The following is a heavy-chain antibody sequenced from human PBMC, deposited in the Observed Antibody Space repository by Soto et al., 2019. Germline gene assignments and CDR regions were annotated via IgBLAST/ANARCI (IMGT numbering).Heavy chain of an antibody. CDR2: INHSGST. CDR1: GGAFIGYY. D-gene: IGHD3-10*01. V-gene: IGHV4-34*01. Sequence: SETLSLTCAVYGGAFIGYYCIFIRHPPCKWLEWIVEINHSGSTNYNPSLKSRVTISVDTSKNQFSLKLSSVTAADTAVYYCARVLGYYYGSGSFTYYYYYGMDVWGQGTTVTVSS. CDR3: ARVLGYYYGSGSFTYYYYYGMDV. J-gene: IGHJ6*02.